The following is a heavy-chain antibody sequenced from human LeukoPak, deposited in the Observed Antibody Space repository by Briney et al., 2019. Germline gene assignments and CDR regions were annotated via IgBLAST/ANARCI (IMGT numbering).Heavy chain of an antibody. J-gene: IGHJ4*02. CDR1: GGTFSSYA. CDR3: ARGKVEYYDFWSGYPIDY. Sequence: SVKVSCKASGGTFSSYAISWVRQAPGQGLGWMGGIIPIFGTANYAQKFQGRVTITTDESTSTAYMELSSLRSEDTAVYYCARGKVEYYDFWSGYPIDYWGQGTLVTVSS. CDR2: IIPIFGTA. V-gene: IGHV1-69*05. D-gene: IGHD3-3*01.